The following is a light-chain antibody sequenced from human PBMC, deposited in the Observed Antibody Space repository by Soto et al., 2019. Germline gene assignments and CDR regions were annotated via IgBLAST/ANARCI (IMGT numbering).Light chain of an antibody. CDR1: TSNIGSKT. Sequence: QSVLTQPPSASGTPGQGVTTSGSGSTSNIGSKTVSWYQQLPGSAPRVLIYNNNERPSGVPDRFSGSKSGTSASLAISGLQSEDEADYYCATWDDSLPAVFGGGTKLTVL. CDR2: NNN. J-gene: IGLJ2*01. CDR3: ATWDDSLPAV. V-gene: IGLV1-44*01.